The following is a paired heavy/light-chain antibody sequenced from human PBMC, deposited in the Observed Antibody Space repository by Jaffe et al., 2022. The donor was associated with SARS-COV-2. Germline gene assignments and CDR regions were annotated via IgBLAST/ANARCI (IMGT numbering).Light chain of an antibody. CDR1: QSVSSSY. CDR2: GAS. Sequence: EIVLTQSPGTLSLSPGERATLSCRASQSVSSSYLAWYQQKPGQAPRLLIYGASSRATGIPDRFSGSGSGTDFTLTISRLEPEDFAVYYCQQYGTFGPGTKVDIK. J-gene: IGKJ3*01. V-gene: IGKV3-20*01. CDR3: QQYGT.
Heavy chain of an antibody. Sequence: QVQLVESGGGVVQPGRSLRLSCAASGFTFSSYAMHWVRQAPGKGLEWVAVISYDGSNKYYADSVKGRFTISRDNSKNTLYLQMNSLRAEDTAVYYCARGGFYDFWSGYYSGYYYYGMDVWGQGTTVTVSS. CDR1: GFTFSSYA. J-gene: IGHJ6*02. V-gene: IGHV3-30-3*01. CDR3: ARGGFYDFWSGYYSGYYYYGMDV. D-gene: IGHD3-3*01. CDR2: ISYDGSNK.